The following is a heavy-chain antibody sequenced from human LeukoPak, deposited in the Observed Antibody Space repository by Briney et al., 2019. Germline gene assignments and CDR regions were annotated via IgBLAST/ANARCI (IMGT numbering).Heavy chain of an antibody. D-gene: IGHD3-16*02. CDR3: ARAVIFTNWFDP. Sequence: PSETLSLTCTVSGGSISSGGYYWSWIRQHPGKGLEWIGYIYYSGSTYYNPSLKSRVTISVDTSKNQFSLKLSSVTAADTAVYYCARAVIFTNWFDPWGQGTLVTVSS. J-gene: IGHJ5*02. CDR2: IYYSGST. CDR1: GGSISSGGYY. V-gene: IGHV4-31*03.